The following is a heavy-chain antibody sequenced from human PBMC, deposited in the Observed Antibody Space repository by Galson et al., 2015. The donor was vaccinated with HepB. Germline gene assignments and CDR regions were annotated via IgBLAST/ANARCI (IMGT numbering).Heavy chain of an antibody. D-gene: IGHD2-2*01. CDR2: IRSKANSYAT. J-gene: IGHJ5*02. CDR1: GFTFSGSA. CDR3: TSPPGCSSTSCYPAWFDP. V-gene: IGHV3-73*01. Sequence: SLRLSCAASGFTFSGSAMHWVRQASGKGLEWVGRIRSKANSYATAYAASVKGGFTISRDDSKNTAYLQMNSMKTEDTAVYYCTSPPGCSSTSCYPAWFDPWGQGTLVTVSS.